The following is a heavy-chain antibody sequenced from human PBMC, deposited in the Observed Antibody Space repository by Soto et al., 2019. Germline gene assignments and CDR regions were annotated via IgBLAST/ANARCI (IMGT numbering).Heavy chain of an antibody. D-gene: IGHD6-6*01. V-gene: IGHV4-39*01. Sequence: ETLSLTCIVTGGPINSGGCYWGWIRQPPGKGLEWIGSVHYSGSTSYDPSLKSRVTVSVDTSKNQFSLKLSSVTAADMAVYYCARQYEYSSSSFDYWGQGTLVTVSS. CDR1: GGPINSGGCY. CDR2: VHYSGST. J-gene: IGHJ4*02. CDR3: ARQYEYSSSSFDY.